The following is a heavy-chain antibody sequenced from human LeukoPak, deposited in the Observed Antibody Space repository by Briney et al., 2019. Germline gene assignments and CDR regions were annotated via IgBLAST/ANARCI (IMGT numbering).Heavy chain of an antibody. CDR2: ISSSGSTI. CDR3: SLLAVASPQDY. CDR1: GFTFSTNE. D-gene: IGHD6-19*01. V-gene: IGHV3-48*03. Sequence: GGSLRLPCAASGFTFSTNEMHWVGQAPGKGLEWVSDISSSGSTIYYADSVKGGFTISRDNAKNLLYLQMHSLRAEDTAVYYCSLLAVASPQDYWGQGTLVTVSS. J-gene: IGHJ4*02.